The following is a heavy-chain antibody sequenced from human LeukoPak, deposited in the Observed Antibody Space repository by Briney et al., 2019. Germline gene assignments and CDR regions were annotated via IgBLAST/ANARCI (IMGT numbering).Heavy chain of an antibody. J-gene: IGHJ4*02. CDR2: IYYSGST. CDR1: GGSISSYY. V-gene: IGHV4-59*01. D-gene: IGHD3-22*01. CDR3: ARGDYYDSSGHT. Sequence: SETLSLSCAVSGGSISSYYWSWIRQPPAKGLEWIGYIYYSGSTNYNPSLKSRVTISVDTSKNQFSLKLSSVTAADTAVYYCARGDYYDSSGHTWGQGTLVTVSS.